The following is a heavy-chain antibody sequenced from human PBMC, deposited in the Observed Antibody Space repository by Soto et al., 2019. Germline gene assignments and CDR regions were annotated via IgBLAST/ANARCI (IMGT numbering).Heavy chain of an antibody. Sequence: PGGSLRLSCVASGFTFSNFAMAWVRQAPGEGLEWVSAISGSGDDTFYADSMKGRFTISRDNSKDTLYLQINSLRAEDTAVYYCANSIRNPRTTFGFWGQGTLVTVSS. J-gene: IGHJ4*02. D-gene: IGHD1-1*01. CDR2: ISGSGDDT. CDR1: GFTFSNFA. CDR3: ANSIRNPRTTFGF. V-gene: IGHV3-23*01.